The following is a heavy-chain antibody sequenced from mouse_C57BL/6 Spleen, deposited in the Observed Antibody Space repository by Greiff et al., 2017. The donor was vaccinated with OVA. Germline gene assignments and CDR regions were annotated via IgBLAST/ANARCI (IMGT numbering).Heavy chain of an antibody. D-gene: IGHD3-3*01. CDR2: IDPSDCYT. V-gene: IGHV1-69*01. J-gene: IGHJ2*01. CDR1: GYTFTSYW. Sequence: QVQLQQPGAELVMPGASVKLSCKASGYTFTSYWMHWVKQRPGQGLEWIGEIDPSDCYTNYNQKFKGKSTLTVDKSSSTAYMQLSSLTSEDSAVYYCARGDRNFDYWGQGTTLTVSS. CDR3: ARGDRNFDY.